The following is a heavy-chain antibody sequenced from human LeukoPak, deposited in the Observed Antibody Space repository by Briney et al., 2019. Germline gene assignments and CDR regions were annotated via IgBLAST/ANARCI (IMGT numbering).Heavy chain of an antibody. Sequence: GGXLRLSCAASGFTFSSYAMNWVRQAPGKGLEWVSSISSSSSYIYYADSVKGRFTISRDNAKNSLYLQMNSLRAEDTAVYYCARERNYYGSGSPLDYWGQGTLVTVSS. D-gene: IGHD3-10*01. J-gene: IGHJ4*02. CDR2: ISSSSSYI. V-gene: IGHV3-21*01. CDR1: GFTFSSYA. CDR3: ARERNYYGSGSPLDY.